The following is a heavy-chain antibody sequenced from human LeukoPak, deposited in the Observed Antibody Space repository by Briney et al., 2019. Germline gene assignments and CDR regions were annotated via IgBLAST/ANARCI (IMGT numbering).Heavy chain of an antibody. V-gene: IGHV3-7*01. CDR3: ARVRAAATDY. CDR1: GFTFSSYW. CDR2: IKQDGSEK. J-gene: IGHJ4*02. D-gene: IGHD2-15*01. Sequence: HPGGSLRLSCAASGFTFSSYWMSWVRQAPGKGLEWVANIKQDGSEKFYVDSVKGRFTISRDNAKSSLYLQMNSLSAEDTAVYYCARVRAAATDYWGQGTLVTVSS.